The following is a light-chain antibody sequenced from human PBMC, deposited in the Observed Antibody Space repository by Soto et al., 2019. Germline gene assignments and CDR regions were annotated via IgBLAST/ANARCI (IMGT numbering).Light chain of an antibody. CDR2: DVS. CDR1: SSDVGGYNY. CDR3: CSYAGSYTFV. J-gene: IGLJ1*01. V-gene: IGLV2-11*01. Sequence: QSVLTQPRSVSGSPGQSVTISCTVTSSDVGGYNYVSWYQQHPGKAPKPMIYDVSKRPSGVPDRFSGSKSGNTASLTISGLQAEDEADYYCCSYAGSYTFVFGTGTKVTVL.